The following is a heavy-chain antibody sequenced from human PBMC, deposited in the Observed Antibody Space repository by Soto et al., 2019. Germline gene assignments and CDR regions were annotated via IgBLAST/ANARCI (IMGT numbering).Heavy chain of an antibody. CDR3: ARVDDFWSGSHGMDV. CDR1: GFTFSSYE. D-gene: IGHD3-3*01. CDR2: ISSSGSTI. J-gene: IGHJ6*02. Sequence: EVQLVESGGGLVQPGGSLRLSCAASGFTFSSYEMNWVRQAPGKGLEWVSYISSSGSTIYYADSVKGRFTISRDNAKNSLYLQMNSLRAEDTAVYYCARVDDFWSGSHGMDVWGQGTTVTVSS. V-gene: IGHV3-48*03.